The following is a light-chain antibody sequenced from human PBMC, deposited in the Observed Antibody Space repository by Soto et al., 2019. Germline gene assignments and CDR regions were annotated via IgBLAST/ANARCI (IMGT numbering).Light chain of an antibody. Sequence: EIVLTQSPATLSLSPGERATLSCRASQSVGSCLAWYQQKPGQAPRLLIYDAFNRATGIPARFSGSGSGTDFTLTISSLEPEDFAVYYCQQRSNWPPVTFGGGTKVEIK. J-gene: IGKJ4*01. CDR2: DAF. V-gene: IGKV3-11*01. CDR1: QSVGSC. CDR3: QQRSNWPPVT.